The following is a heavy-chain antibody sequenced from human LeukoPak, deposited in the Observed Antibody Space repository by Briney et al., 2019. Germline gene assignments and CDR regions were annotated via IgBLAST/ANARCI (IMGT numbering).Heavy chain of an antibody. J-gene: IGHJ4*02. CDR3: AREGAAGQFDY. CDR2: IYYSGST. D-gene: IGHD6-13*01. Sequence: KPSETLSLTCTVSGGSISSYYWSWIRQPPGKGLEWIGYIYYSGSTNYNPSLKSRVTISVDTSKNQFSLKLSSVTAADTAVYYCAREGAAGQFDYWGQGTLVTVSS. CDR1: GGSISSYY. V-gene: IGHV4-59*01.